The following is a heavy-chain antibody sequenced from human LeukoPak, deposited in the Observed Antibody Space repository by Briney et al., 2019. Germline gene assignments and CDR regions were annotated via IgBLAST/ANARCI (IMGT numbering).Heavy chain of an antibody. CDR1: GYSFTSYW. J-gene: IGHJ1*01. D-gene: IGHD3-22*01. Sequence: GESLKISCKGSGYSFTSYWIGWVRQIPGKGLEWMGIIYPGDSDTRYSPSFQGQVTISADKSISTAYLQWSSLKASDTAMYYCARLRGSSGYWGSEYFQHWGQGTLVTVSS. CDR2: IYPGDSDT. V-gene: IGHV5-51*01. CDR3: ARLRGSSGYWGSEYFQH.